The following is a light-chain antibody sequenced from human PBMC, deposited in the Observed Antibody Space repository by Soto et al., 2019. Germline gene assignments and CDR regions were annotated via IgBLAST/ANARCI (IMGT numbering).Light chain of an antibody. J-gene: IGKJ4*01. CDR2: GAS. Sequence: EIVLTQSPGTLSLSPGERATLSCRASQSVSSSYLAWYQQKPGQAPRLLIYGASSRATGIPDRFSGSGSGTEFTLTITSLQSEDFAVYYCQQYSKWPLAFGGGTKVDIK. V-gene: IGKV3-20*01. CDR3: QQYSKWPLA. CDR1: QSVSSSY.